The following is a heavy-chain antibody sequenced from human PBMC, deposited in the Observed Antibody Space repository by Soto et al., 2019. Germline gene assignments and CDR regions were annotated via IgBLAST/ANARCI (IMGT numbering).Heavy chain of an antibody. Sequence: KPXGSLRLSCAASGFTFSSYSMNWVRQAPGKGLDWVSSISSSSSYIYYADSVKGRFTISRDNAKNSLYLQMNSLRAEDTAVYYCARDGGYCSSTSCRRSFYYYYGMDVWGQGTTVTVSS. CDR2: ISSSSSYI. V-gene: IGHV3-21*01. J-gene: IGHJ6*02. CDR3: ARDGGYCSSTSCRRSFYYYYGMDV. D-gene: IGHD2-2*01. CDR1: GFTFSSYS.